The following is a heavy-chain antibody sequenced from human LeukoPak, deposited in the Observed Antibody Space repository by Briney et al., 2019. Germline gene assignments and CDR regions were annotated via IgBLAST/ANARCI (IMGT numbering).Heavy chain of an antibody. CDR1: GFTFSNYA. D-gene: IGHD3-10*01. Sequence: GGSLRLSFAASGFTFSNYAMSWVRQTPEKGLEWVSSIGGSSSNTYYADSVKGRFTISRDNSKNTLYLQMNSLRDEDTAKYFCANVAFYNTSGTYIWGQGTLVTVSS. CDR2: IGGSSSNT. V-gene: IGHV3-23*01. J-gene: IGHJ4*02. CDR3: ANVAFYNTSGTYI.